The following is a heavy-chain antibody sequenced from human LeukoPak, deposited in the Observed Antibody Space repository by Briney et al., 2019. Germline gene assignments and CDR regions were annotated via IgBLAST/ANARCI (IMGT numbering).Heavy chain of an antibody. Sequence: ASVKVSCKASGYTFTGYYMHWVRQAPGQGLEWMGWINPNSGGTNYAQKFQGRVTMTRDTSISTAYMELSRLRSDDTAVYYCARDPFGGVSGPEAFDIWGQGTMVTVSS. V-gene: IGHV1-2*02. CDR1: GYTFTGYY. D-gene: IGHD3-16*01. CDR3: ARDPFGGVSGPEAFDI. CDR2: INPNSGGT. J-gene: IGHJ3*02.